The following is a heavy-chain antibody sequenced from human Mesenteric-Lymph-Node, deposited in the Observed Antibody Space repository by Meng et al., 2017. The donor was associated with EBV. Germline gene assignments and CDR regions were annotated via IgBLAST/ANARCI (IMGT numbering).Heavy chain of an antibody. J-gene: IGHJ4*02. Sequence: VQLQQSGPGLVKPLEILSLTCTVSGGCVSSGGYNWSWIRQPPGKGLEWIGYIYYSGSTNYNPSLKSRVTISVDTSKNQFSLKLSSVTAADTAVYYCALIIVGATHFDYWGQGTLVTVSS. CDR1: GGCVSSGGYN. D-gene: IGHD1-26*01. CDR3: ALIIVGATHFDY. V-gene: IGHV4-61*08. CDR2: IYYSGST.